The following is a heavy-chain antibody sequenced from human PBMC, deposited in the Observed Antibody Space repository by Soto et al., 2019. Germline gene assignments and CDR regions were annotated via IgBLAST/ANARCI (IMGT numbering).Heavy chain of an antibody. CDR2: MNPNSGNT. J-gene: IGHJ6*02. V-gene: IGHV1-8*01. CDR3: ARAREYYDSSGYQYYYYGMDV. CDR1: GYTFTIYD. Sequence: QVQLVQSGAEVKKPGASVKVSCKASGYTFTIYDINRVRQATGQGLEWMGWMNPNSGNTGYAQKFQGRVTMTRNTSISTAYMELSMLRSEDTAVYYCARAREYYDSSGYQYYYYGMDVWGQGNTVTVSS. D-gene: IGHD3-22*01.